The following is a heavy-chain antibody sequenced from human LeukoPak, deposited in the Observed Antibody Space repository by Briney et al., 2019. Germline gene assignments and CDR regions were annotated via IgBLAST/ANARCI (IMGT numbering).Heavy chain of an antibody. Sequence: GGSLRLSCAASGFTFSSYSMNWVRQAPGKGLEWVSYISSSSSTIYYADSVKGRFTISRDNAKNSLYLQMNSLRAEDTAVYYCARKRRGDWFDPWGQGTLVTVSS. V-gene: IGHV3-48*01. CDR3: ARKRRGDWFDP. J-gene: IGHJ5*02. CDR2: ISSSSSTI. D-gene: IGHD3-16*01. CDR1: GFTFSSYS.